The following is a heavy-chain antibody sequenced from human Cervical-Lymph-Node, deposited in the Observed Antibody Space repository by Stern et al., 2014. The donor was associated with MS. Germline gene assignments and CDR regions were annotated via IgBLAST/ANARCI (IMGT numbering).Heavy chain of an antibody. CDR3: ARDRTYDSSGFDYYYYGMDV. CDR1: GFTFSSYG. Sequence: QVQLVESGGGVVQPGRSLRLSCAASGFTFSSYGMHWVRQAPGKGLEWVAVIWYDGSNKYYADSVKGRFTISRDNSKNTLYLQMNSLRAEDTAVYYCARDRTYDSSGFDYYYYGMDVWGQGTTVTVSS. V-gene: IGHV3-33*01. D-gene: IGHD3-22*01. J-gene: IGHJ6*02. CDR2: IWYDGSNK.